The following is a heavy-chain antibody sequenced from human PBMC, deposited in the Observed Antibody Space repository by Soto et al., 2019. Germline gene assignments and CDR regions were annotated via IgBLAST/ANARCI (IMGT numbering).Heavy chain of an antibody. J-gene: IGHJ4*02. CDR2: ISASGGST. Sequence: PGGSLRLSCAASGFTFTSYAMSWVRQSPGKGLEWVSAISASGGSTYYADSVKGRFTISRDNSKNTLYLQVNSLRAEDTAVYYCAKTTKVGYCSGGTCSTFDSWGQGTRVTVSS. CDR1: GFTFTSYA. CDR3: AKTTKVGYCSGGTCSTFDS. D-gene: IGHD2-15*01. V-gene: IGHV3-23*01.